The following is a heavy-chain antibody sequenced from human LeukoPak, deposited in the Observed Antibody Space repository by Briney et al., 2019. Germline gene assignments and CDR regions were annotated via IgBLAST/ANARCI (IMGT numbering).Heavy chain of an antibody. CDR3: ARGRKGSSWYGRQRGAFDI. CDR1: GYSISSGYY. D-gene: IGHD6-13*01. V-gene: IGHV4-38-2*01. Sequence: SETLSLTCAVSGYSISSGYYWGWIRQPPGKGLEWIGNIYHSGSTYYNPSLKRRVTISVDTSKNQFSLKLSSVTAADTAVYYCARGRKGSSWYGRQRGAFDIWGQGTMVTVSS. J-gene: IGHJ3*02. CDR2: IYHSGST.